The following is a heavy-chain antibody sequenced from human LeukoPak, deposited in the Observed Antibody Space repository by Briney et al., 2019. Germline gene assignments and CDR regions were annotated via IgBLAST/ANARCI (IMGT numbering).Heavy chain of an antibody. CDR3: ARAVLRGESYFDY. D-gene: IGHD3-16*01. V-gene: IGHV4-31*03. CDR2: IYYSGST. J-gene: IGHJ4*02. CDR1: GGSISSGGYY. Sequence: TLSLTCTVSGGSISSGGYYWSWIRQHPGKGLEWIGYIYYSGSTYYNPSLKSRVTISVDTSKNQFSLKLSSVTAADTAVYYCARAVLRGESYFDYWGQGTLVTVSS.